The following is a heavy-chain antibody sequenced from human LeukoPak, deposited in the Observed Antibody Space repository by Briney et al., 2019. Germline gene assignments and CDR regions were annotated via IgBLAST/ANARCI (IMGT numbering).Heavy chain of an antibody. CDR2: IKSKTDGGTT. D-gene: IGHD4-17*01. CDR3: TTEGYGDTVSYYYYMDV. Sequence: GGSLRLSCAASGFTFSNAWMSWVRQAPGKGLEWVGRIKSKTDGGTTDYAAPVKGRFTISRDDSKNTLYLQMNSLKTEDTAVYYCTTEGYGDTVSYYYYMDVWGKGTTVTVSS. J-gene: IGHJ6*03. V-gene: IGHV3-15*01. CDR1: GFTFSNAW.